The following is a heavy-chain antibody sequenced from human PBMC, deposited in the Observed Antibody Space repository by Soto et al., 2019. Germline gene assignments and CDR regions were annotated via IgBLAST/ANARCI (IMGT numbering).Heavy chain of an antibody. Sequence: ASVKVSCKASGYTFTSYGISWVRQAPGQGLEWMGWISAYNGNTNYAQKLQGRVTMTTDTSTSTAYMELRSLRSEDTAVYYCARAGSNDSSDPFYYYYCCMDCWGQGITVTLSS. CDR3: ARAGSNDSSDPFYYYYCCMDC. J-gene: IGHJ6*02. CDR1: GYTFTSYG. V-gene: IGHV1-18*01. CDR2: ISAYNGNT. D-gene: IGHD3-22*01.